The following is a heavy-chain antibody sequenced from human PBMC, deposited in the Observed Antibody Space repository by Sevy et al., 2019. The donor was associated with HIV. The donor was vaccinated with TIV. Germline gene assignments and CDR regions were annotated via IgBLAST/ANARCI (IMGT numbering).Heavy chain of an antibody. D-gene: IGHD5-12*01. CDR2: IYNRGNTDYNT. CDR3: ARAVFSTSGTYYFDY. J-gene: IGHJ4*02. Sequence: SETLSLTCIVSGASITTNYWSWIRQPAGKGLELIGRIYNRGNTDYNTNYNPSLESRVSMSIDTSKNQFFLNLSSVTVADTAVYYCARAVFSTSGTYYFDYWGQGTLVTVSS. V-gene: IGHV4-4*07. CDR1: GASITTNY.